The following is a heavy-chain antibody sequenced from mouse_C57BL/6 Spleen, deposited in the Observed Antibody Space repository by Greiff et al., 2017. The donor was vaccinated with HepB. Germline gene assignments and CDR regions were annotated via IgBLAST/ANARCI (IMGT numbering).Heavy chain of an antibody. J-gene: IGHJ1*03. CDR2: IHPGSGST. D-gene: IGHD1-1*01. CDR3: AEGDYYDSPYWYFDV. Sequence: QVQLQQPGAELVKPGASVTMSCKASGYTFTSYWITWVKQRPGQGLEWIGDIHPGSGSTNYNEKFKSKATLTVDKSSSTAYLQLSSRTSEDSAVYYCAEGDYYDSPYWYFDVWGTGTTVTVSS. V-gene: IGHV1-55*01. CDR1: GYTFTSYW.